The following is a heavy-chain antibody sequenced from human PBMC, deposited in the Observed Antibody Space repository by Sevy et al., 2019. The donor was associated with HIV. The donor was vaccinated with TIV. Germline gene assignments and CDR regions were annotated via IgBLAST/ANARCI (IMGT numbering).Heavy chain of an antibody. Sequence: ASVKVSCKASGYTFTSYGISWVRQAPGQGLEWMGWISAYNGNTNYAQKLQGRVTMTTDTSTSIAYMELRSLRSDDTAVYYCARDLPIVLVPAAMGTSWGSLDSWGQGTLVTVSS. D-gene: IGHD2-2*01. CDR3: ARDLPIVLVPAAMGTSWGSLDS. CDR1: GYTFTSYG. V-gene: IGHV1-18*01. J-gene: IGHJ5*01. CDR2: ISAYNGNT.